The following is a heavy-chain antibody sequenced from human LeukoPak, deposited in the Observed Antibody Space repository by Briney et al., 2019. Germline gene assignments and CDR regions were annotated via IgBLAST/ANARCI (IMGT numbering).Heavy chain of an antibody. CDR1: GGSITSYY. Sequence: SETLSLACTVSGGSITSYYWTWIRQPPGKGLEWIGSIYYSGSTNYNPSLKSRVTISVDTSKNQFSLKLSSVTAADTALYYCARENGYRYDYWGQGTLVTVSS. CDR2: IYYSGST. CDR3: ARENGYRYDY. V-gene: IGHV4-59*01. J-gene: IGHJ4*02. D-gene: IGHD5-18*01.